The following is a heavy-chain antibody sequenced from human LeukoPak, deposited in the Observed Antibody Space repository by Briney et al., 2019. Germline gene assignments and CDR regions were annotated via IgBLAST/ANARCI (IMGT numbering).Heavy chain of an antibody. J-gene: IGHJ4*02. CDR1: GFTFSSYG. CDR2: IRYDGSNK. CDR3: ARDRYSYGYGFDY. D-gene: IGHD5-18*01. V-gene: IGHV3-30*02. Sequence: GGSLRLSCAASGFTFSSYGMHWVRQAPGKGLEWVAFIRYDGSNKYYADSVKGRFTISRDNSKNTLYLQMNSLRAEDTAVYYCARDRYSYGYGFDYWGQGTLVTVSS.